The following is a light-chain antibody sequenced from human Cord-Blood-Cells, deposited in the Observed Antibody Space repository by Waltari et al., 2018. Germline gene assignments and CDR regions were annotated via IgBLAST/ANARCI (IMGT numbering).Light chain of an antibody. CDR3: QKYNSAPPFT. J-gene: IGKJ3*01. CDR1: QGISNY. V-gene: IGKV1-27*01. Sequence: DIQMTQSPSSLSASVGDRVTITCRASQGISNYLAWCQQKPGKVPKLLIYAASTLQSGVPSRFSGSGSGTDFTLTISSLQPEDVATYYCQKYNSAPPFTVGPGTKVEIK. CDR2: AAS.